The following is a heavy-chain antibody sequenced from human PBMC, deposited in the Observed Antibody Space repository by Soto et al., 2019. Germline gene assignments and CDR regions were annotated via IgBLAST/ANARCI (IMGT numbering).Heavy chain of an antibody. Sequence: GGSLRLSCAASGFTFSNAWMSWVRKAPGKGLEWVGRIKSKTDGGTTDYAAPVKGRFTISRDDSKNTLYLQMNSLKTEDTAVYYFTTESLGCSSNSCYQFYYYYYGMNVWGQGTTVTVYS. J-gene: IGHJ6*02. CDR2: IKSKTDGGTT. CDR3: TTESLGCSSNSCYQFYYYYYGMNV. D-gene: IGHD2-2*01. CDR1: GFTFSNAW. V-gene: IGHV3-15*01.